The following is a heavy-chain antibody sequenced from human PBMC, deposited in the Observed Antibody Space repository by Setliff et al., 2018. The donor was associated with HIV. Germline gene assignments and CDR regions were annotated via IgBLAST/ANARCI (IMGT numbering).Heavy chain of an antibody. CDR1: GYTFTSYA. Sequence: ASVKVSCKASGYTFTSYAIHWVRQAPGKGLEWMANFDPEDGETFYAQKFQGRVPVTADESTSTAYMQLRRLRSDDTAVYYCARGRNYDSSGYGDYYYYMDVWGKGTTVTVSS. CDR2: FDPEDGET. J-gene: IGHJ6*03. V-gene: IGHV1-24*01. D-gene: IGHD3-22*01. CDR3: ARGRNYDSSGYGDYYYYMDV.